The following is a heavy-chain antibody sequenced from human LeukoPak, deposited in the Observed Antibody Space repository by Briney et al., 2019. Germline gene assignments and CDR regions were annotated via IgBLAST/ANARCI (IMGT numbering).Heavy chain of an antibody. CDR1: GGTFSSYA. CDR2: IIPIFGTA. J-gene: IGHJ5*02. D-gene: IGHD6-13*01. V-gene: IGHV1-69*05. Sequence: GASVKASCKASGGTFSSYAISWVRQAPGQGLEWMGGIIPIFGTANYAQKFQGRVTITTDESTSTAYMELSSLRSEDTAVYYCARDAGGSSWYRGTFWFDPWGQGTLVTVSS. CDR3: ARDAGGSSWYRGTFWFDP.